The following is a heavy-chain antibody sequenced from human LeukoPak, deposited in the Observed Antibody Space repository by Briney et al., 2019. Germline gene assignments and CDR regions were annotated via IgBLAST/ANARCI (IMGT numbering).Heavy chain of an antibody. D-gene: IGHD6-19*01. CDR3: ARRSSGWSNYYYYGMDV. J-gene: IGHJ6*02. V-gene: IGHV5-51*01. CDR2: IYPADSDT. Sequence: GESLKISCKGFGYDFPSYWIGWVRQMPGRGLEWMGIIYPADSDTTYSPSFQGQVTISVDKSISTAYLQWSSLKASDTAMYYCARRSSGWSNYYYYGMDVWGQGTTVTVSS. CDR1: GYDFPSYW.